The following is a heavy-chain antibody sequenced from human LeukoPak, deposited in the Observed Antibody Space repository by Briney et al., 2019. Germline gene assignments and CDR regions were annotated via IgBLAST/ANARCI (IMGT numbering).Heavy chain of an antibody. CDR3: ARDSDWILFDY. Sequence: QPGGSLRLSCAASGFTFNMYWMRSVRHAPGKGLVWVARVHREGTTTAYADSVKGRFTISRDNAKNTLYLQMTNLRAEDTAVYYCARDSDWILFDYWGRGTLVTVSS. CDR1: GFTFNMYW. D-gene: IGHD3/OR15-3a*01. V-gene: IGHV3-74*03. CDR2: VHREGTTT. J-gene: IGHJ4*02.